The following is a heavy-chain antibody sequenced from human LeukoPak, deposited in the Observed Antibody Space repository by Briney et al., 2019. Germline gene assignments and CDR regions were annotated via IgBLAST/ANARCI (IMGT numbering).Heavy chain of an antibody. CDR3: AREGTMIVVVITTSYYYGMDV. J-gene: IGHJ6*02. D-gene: IGHD3-22*01. CDR1: GYTFTGYY. V-gene: IGHV1-2*02. Sequence: ASVTVSCKASGYTFTGYYMHWVRQAPGQGLEWMGWINPNSGGTNYAQKFQGRVTMTRDTSISTAYMELSRLRSDDTAVYYCAREGTMIVVVITTSYYYGMDVWGQGTTVTVSS. CDR2: INPNSGGT.